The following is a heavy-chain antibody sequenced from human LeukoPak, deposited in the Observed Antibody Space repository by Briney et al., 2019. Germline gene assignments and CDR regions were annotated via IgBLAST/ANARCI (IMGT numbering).Heavy chain of an antibody. D-gene: IGHD4-17*01. CDR3: AKEMVATVTCPEQDAFDI. CDR2: ISGSGGST. CDR1: GFTFSSYA. V-gene: IGHV3-23*01. Sequence: PGGSLRLSCAASGFTFSSYAMSWVRQAQGKGLEWDSAISGSGGSTYYADSVKGRFTISRDNSKNTLYLQMNSLRAEDTAVYYCAKEMVATVTCPEQDAFDIWGQGTMVTVSS. J-gene: IGHJ3*02.